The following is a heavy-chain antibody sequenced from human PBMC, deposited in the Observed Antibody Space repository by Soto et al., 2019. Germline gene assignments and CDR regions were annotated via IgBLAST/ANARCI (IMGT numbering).Heavy chain of an antibody. D-gene: IGHD3-10*01. Sequence: GGSLRLSCVVSGITFEDYAMHWVRQAPGKGLEWVSGINWKSESIGYANSVKGRFTVSRDNAKKSLYLQMNSLSAEDTALYYCAKDIGSGDYHTSPYDSWGQGTLVTVSS. V-gene: IGHV3-9*01. CDR3: AKDIGSGDYHTSPYDS. CDR2: INWKSESI. J-gene: IGHJ4*02. CDR1: GITFEDYA.